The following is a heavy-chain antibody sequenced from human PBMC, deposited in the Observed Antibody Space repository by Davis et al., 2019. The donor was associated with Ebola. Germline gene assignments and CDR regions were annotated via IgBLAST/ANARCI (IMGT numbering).Heavy chain of an antibody. CDR1: GFTFSSYW. CDR3: ARDTTMAGTGPHFDN. D-gene: IGHD6-19*01. CDR2: IKTDGTTT. V-gene: IGHV3-74*01. Sequence: PGGSLRLSCAASGFTFSSYWMHWVRQVPGKGLVWVSRIKTDGTTTTYADSVKGRFTISRDNAKNTLYLQMNSLRAEDTAVYYCARDTTMAGTGPHFDNWGQGALVTVSS. J-gene: IGHJ4*02.